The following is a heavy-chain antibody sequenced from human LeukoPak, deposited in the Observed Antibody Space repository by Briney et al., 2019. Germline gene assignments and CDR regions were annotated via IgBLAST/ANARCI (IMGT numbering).Heavy chain of an antibody. Sequence: PSETLSLTCTVSGGSVSSGSYYWSWIRQPPGKGLEWIGYIYYSGSTNYNPSLKSRVTISIDTSKNQFSLKLSSVTAADTAVYYCARDSHIVGASYYYGMDVWGQGTTVTASS. CDR1: GGSVSSGSYY. V-gene: IGHV4-61*01. CDR2: IYYSGST. D-gene: IGHD1-26*01. CDR3: ARDSHIVGASYYYGMDV. J-gene: IGHJ6*02.